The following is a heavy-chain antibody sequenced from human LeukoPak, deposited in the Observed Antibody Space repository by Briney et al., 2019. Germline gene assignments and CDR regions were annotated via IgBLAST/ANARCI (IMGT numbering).Heavy chain of an antibody. CDR3: ARDPSNSSGRYVLFDF. V-gene: IGHV1-18*01. CDR1: AYTFTRYG. J-gene: IGHJ4*02. Sequence: ASVKVSCKASAYTFTRYGIGWVRQAPGQGLEWMGWISAYNGDTNYAQNFQGRVTMTTDTSTSTAYLELRNLRSDDTAVYYCARDPSNSSGRYVLFDFWGQGTLVTVSS. D-gene: IGHD6-19*01. CDR2: ISAYNGDT.